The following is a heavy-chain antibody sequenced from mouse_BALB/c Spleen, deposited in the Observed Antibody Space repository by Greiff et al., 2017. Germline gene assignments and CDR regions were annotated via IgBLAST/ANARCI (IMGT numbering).Heavy chain of an antibody. V-gene: IGHV5-17*02. CDR3: ARKSRYAMDY. CDR2: ISSGSSTI. Sequence: EVQGVESGGGLVQPGGSRKLSCAASGFTFSSFGMHWVRQAPEKGLEWVAYISSGSSTIYYADTVKGRYTISRDNPKNTLFLQMTSLRSEDTAMYYCARKSRYAMDYWGQGTSVTVSS. J-gene: IGHJ4*01. CDR1: GFTFSSFG.